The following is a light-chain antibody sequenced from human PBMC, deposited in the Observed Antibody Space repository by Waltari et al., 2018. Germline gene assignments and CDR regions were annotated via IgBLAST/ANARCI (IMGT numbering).Light chain of an antibody. CDR1: RRVIGY. J-gene: IGKJ4*01. CDR3: QQSHSSPLT. CDR2: ATS. V-gene: IGKV1-39*01. Sequence: DVQMTQSPSSLSASIGDRVTINCRARRRVIGYLNWYQQKPGKVPKLLIYATSTLHSGVPSRFSGSGSGTDYTLTISSLQPEDFATYYCQQSHSSPLTFGGGTKVEIK.